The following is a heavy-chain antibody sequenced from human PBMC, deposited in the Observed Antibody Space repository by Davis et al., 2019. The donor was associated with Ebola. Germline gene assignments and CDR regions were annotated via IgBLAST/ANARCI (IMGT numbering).Heavy chain of an antibody. CDR2: ILYSGIT. D-gene: IGHD4-11*01. CDR1: GGPTSSHY. CDR3: ATQYSNGWFDP. V-gene: IGHV4-59*11. J-gene: IGHJ5*02. Sequence: MPSETLSPTCTVPGGPTSSHYWSWIRQPPGKGLEWSGYILYSGITSNNPSLKSRVTMSVDTSKNQPSLKLKSVTAADTGVYYCATQYSNGWFDPWGQGTLVTVSS.